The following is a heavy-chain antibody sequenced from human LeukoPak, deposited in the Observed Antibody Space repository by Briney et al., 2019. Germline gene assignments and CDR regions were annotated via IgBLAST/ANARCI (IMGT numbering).Heavy chain of an antibody. J-gene: IGHJ4*02. Sequence: PGRSLRLSSAASGFTFSSYAISWDRQAPRKGLEWVSAISGSGGSTYYADSVKGRFTISRDNCQNKLYLQMNSLRAEDTAVYYCAKESYYYDSSGYYPYFDYWGQGTLVTVSS. D-gene: IGHD3-22*01. CDR2: ISGSGGST. V-gene: IGHV3-23*01. CDR1: GFTFSSYA. CDR3: AKESYYYDSSGYYPYFDY.